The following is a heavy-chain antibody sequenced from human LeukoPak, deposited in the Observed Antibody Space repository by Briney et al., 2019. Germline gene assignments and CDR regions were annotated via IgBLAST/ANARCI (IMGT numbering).Heavy chain of an antibody. V-gene: IGHV3-23*01. CDR2: ISGSGGTT. CDR1: GFTFSAYA. J-gene: IGHJ3*02. Sequence: GWSLRLSCAASGFTFSAYAMAWVRQAPGKGLEWVSTISGSGGTTYSADSVKGRFTISRDNSKNILYLQVNSLRAGDTAVYYCAKDYYYDSSGYYYGDAFDIWGQGTMVTVSS. CDR3: AKDYYYDSSGYYYGDAFDI. D-gene: IGHD3-22*01.